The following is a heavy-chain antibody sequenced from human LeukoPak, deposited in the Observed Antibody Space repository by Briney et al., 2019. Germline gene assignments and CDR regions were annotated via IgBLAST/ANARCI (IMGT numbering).Heavy chain of an antibody. D-gene: IGHD4-17*01. J-gene: IGHJ4*02. CDR3: ASPASDGDYVTDPRFDY. Sequence: GGSLRLSCAASGFTVSSNYMSWVRQAPGKGLEWVSVIYSGGSTYYADSVKGRFTISRDNSKNTLYLQMNSLRAEDTAVYYCASPASDGDYVTDPRFDYWGQGTLVTVCS. CDR1: GFTVSSNY. V-gene: IGHV3-66*02. CDR2: IYSGGST.